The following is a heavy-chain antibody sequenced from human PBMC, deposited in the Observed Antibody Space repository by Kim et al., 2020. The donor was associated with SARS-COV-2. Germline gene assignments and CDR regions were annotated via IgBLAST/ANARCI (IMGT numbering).Heavy chain of an antibody. D-gene: IGHD2-15*01. J-gene: IGHJ6*02. CDR2: ISYDGSNK. Sequence: GGSLRLSCAASGFTFSSYAMHWVRQAPGKGLEWVAVISYDGSNKYYADSVKGRFTISRDNSKNTLYLQMNSLRAEDTAVYYCARDSFSGTNPGSLLLSYYYGMDVWGQGTTVTVSS. CDR1: GFTFSSYA. V-gene: IGHV3-30*04. CDR3: ARDSFSGTNPGSLLLSYYYGMDV.